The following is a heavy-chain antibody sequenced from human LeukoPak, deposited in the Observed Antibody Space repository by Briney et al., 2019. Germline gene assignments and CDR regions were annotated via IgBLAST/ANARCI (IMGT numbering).Heavy chain of an antibody. CDR1: GGTFSTYA. V-gene: IGHV1-69*06. J-gene: IGHJ4*02. CDR3: TRHYDSSGYPSLNYFDY. D-gene: IGHD3-22*01. CDR2: VIPMFGTA. Sequence: SVKVSCKASGGTFSTYAISWVRQAPGQGLEWMGRVIPMFGTADYAQKFQGRDTITADKSTSTAYMELSSLRSEDTAVYYCTRHYDSSGYPSLNYFDYWGQGTLVTVSS.